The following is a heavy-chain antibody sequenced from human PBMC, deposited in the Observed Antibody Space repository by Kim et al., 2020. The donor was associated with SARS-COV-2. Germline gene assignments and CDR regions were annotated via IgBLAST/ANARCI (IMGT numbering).Heavy chain of an antibody. CDR3: ARLIPSYSSSSASNYYYYYRMGV. J-gene: IGHJ6*04. CDR2: IYSGGDT. CDR1: GGSIRSSSYY. Sequence: SETLSLTCTASGGSIRSSSYYWGWIRQPPGKGLEWIGSIYSGGDTYYNPSLESRVTIYVDTSKNQFSLNLRSVTAADTAVYYCARLIPSYSSSSASNYYYYYRMGVGGEGTTVTVSS. D-gene: IGHD6-13*01. V-gene: IGHV4-39*01.